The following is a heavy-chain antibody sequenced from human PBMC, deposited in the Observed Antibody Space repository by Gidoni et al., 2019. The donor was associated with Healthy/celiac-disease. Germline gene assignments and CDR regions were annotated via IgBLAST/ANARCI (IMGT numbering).Heavy chain of an antibody. Sequence: QLQLQESGPGLVKPSETLSLTCTVSGGSISSSSYYWGWIRQPPGKGLEWIGSIYYSGSTYYNPSLKSRVTISVDTSKNQFSLKLSSVTAADTAVYYCARHRCRYRSSSSPPVYNWFDPWGQGTLVTVSS. J-gene: IGHJ5*02. CDR3: ARHRCRYRSSSSPPVYNWFDP. CDR1: GGSISSSSYY. D-gene: IGHD6-6*01. CDR2: IYYSGST. V-gene: IGHV4-39*01.